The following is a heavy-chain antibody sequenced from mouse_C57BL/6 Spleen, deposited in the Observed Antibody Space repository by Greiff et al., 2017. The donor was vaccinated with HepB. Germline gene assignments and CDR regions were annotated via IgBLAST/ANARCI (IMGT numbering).Heavy chain of an antibody. CDR2: IYPGDGDT. CDR3: ARGLPSWFAY. J-gene: IGHJ3*01. Sequence: VQVVESGPELVKPGASVKISCKASGYAFSSSWMNWVKQRPGKGLEWIGRIYPGDGDTNYNGKFKGKATLTADKSSSTAYMQLSSLTSEDSAVYFCARGLPSWFAYWGQGTLVTVSA. V-gene: IGHV1-82*01. D-gene: IGHD5-5*01. CDR1: GYAFSSSW.